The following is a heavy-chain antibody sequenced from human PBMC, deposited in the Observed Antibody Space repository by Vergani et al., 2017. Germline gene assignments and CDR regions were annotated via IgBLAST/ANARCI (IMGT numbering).Heavy chain of an antibody. CDR2: ISSSSSYI. CDR1: GFTFSSYS. V-gene: IGHV3-21*01. Sequence: EVQLVESGGGLVKPGGSLRLSCAASGFTFSSYSMNWVRQAPGKGLEWVSSISSSSSYIYYADSVKGRFTISRYNAKNSLYLQMNSLRAEDTAVYYCASADPGGMDVWGQGTTVTVSS. CDR3: ASADPGGMDV. J-gene: IGHJ6*02.